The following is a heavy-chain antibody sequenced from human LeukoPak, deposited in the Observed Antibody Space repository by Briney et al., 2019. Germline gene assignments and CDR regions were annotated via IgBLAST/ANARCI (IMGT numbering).Heavy chain of an antibody. J-gene: IGHJ2*01. V-gene: IGHV4-59*08. CDR2: IYYSGST. D-gene: IGHD1-26*01. Sequence: SETLSLTCTVSGGSISSYYWSWIRQPPGKGLEWIGYIYYSGSTNYNPSLKSRVPISVDTSKNQFSLKLSSVTAADTAVYYCARHPLGSQDWYFDLWGRGTLVTVSS. CDR1: GGSISSYY. CDR3: ARHPLGSQDWYFDL.